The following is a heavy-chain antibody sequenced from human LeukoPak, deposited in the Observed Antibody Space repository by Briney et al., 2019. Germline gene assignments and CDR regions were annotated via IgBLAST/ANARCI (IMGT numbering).Heavy chain of an antibody. CDR3: ARVQNPIDYDFWSGYYSRFYYYGMDV. Sequence: SETLSLTCAVYGGSFSDYYWSWIRQPPGKGLEWIGEINHSGSTNYNPSLKSRVTISVDTSKNQFSLKLSSVTAADTAVYYCARVQNPIDYDFWSGYYSRFYYYGMDVWGQGTTVTVSS. CDR2: INHSGST. J-gene: IGHJ6*02. V-gene: IGHV4-34*01. CDR1: GGSFSDYY. D-gene: IGHD3-3*01.